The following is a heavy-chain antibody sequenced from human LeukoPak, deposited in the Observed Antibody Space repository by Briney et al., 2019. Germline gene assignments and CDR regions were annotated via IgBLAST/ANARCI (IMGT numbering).Heavy chain of an antibody. CDR1: GYTFTGYY. J-gene: IGHJ5*02. Sequence: GASVTVSFKASGYTFTGYYMHWVRQAPGQGLEWMGWINPNSGGTNSAQKFQGRVTMTRDTSISTAYMELSRLRSDDTAVYYCARRGEWLPLVDWFDPWGQGTLVTVSS. V-gene: IGHV1-2*02. CDR2: INPNSGGT. CDR3: ARRGEWLPLVDWFDP. D-gene: IGHD5-24*01.